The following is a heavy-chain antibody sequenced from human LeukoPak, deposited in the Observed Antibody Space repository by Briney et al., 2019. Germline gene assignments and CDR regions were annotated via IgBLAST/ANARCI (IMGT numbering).Heavy chain of an antibody. CDR1: GGSISSYY. D-gene: IGHD3-10*01. V-gene: IGHV4-59*01. Sequence: PSETLSLTCTVSGGSISSYYWSWIRQPPGKGLEWIGYICYSGSTNYNPSLKSRVTISVDTSKNQFSLKLSSVTAADTAVYYCARANPMVRGVHFDYWGQGTLVTVSS. CDR3: ARANPMVRGVHFDY. CDR2: ICYSGST. J-gene: IGHJ4*02.